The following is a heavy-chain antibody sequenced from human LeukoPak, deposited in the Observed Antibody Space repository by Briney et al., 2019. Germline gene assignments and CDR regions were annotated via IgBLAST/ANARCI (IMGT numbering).Heavy chain of an antibody. J-gene: IGHJ4*02. V-gene: IGHV4-59*08. CDR2: IYYSGST. CDR1: GGSISSYY. Sequence: SETLSLTCTVSGGSISSYYWSWIRQPPGKGLEWIGYIYYSGSTNYNPSLKSRVTISVDTSKNQFSLKLSSVTAADTAVYYCARREGCSSTSCYYYFDYWGQGTLVTVSS. D-gene: IGHD2-2*01. CDR3: ARREGCSSTSCYYYFDY.